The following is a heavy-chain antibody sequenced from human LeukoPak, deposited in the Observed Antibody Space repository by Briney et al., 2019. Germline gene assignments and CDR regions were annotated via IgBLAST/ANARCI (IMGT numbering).Heavy chain of an antibody. J-gene: IGHJ4*02. CDR3: AGRGSGSYFDY. Sequence: GGSLRLSCAASGFTFSTYGMNWVRQAPGKGLEWVSAISGSGGSTYYADSVEGRFTISRDNSKNTLYLQMNSLRAEDTAVYYCAGRGSGSYFDYWGQGTLVTVSS. V-gene: IGHV3-23*01. D-gene: IGHD3-10*01. CDR1: GFTFSTYG. CDR2: ISGSGGST.